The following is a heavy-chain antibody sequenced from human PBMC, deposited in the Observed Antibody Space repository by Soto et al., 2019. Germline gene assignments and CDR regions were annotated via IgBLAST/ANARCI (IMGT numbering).Heavy chain of an antibody. V-gene: IGHV3-48*03. CDR1: GFTFSSYE. J-gene: IGHJ6*02. Sequence: GGSLRLSCTASGFTFSSYEMNWVRQAPGKGLEWVSYISSSGSTIYYADSVKGRFTISRDNAKNSLYLQMNSLRAEDTAVYYCARSAPLYGMDVWGQGTTVTVSS. CDR3: ARSAPLYGMDV. CDR2: ISSSGSTI.